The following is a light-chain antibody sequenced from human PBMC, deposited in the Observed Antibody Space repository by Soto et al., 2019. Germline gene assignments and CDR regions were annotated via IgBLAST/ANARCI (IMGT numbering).Light chain of an antibody. Sequence: TVMTQSPAILSASPGERVTLSCRASESVNTNLAWYQQKPGQGPRLLVYGASTRATGIPARFSGSGSGTEFALTISSLQSEDFAVYHCQHYYNWPPAFSQGTKVEMK. V-gene: IGKV3-15*01. CDR1: ESVNTN. CDR3: QHYYNWPPA. CDR2: GAS. J-gene: IGKJ1*01.